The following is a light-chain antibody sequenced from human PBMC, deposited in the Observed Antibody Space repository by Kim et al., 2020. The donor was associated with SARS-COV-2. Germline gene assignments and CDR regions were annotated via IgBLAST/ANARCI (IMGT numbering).Light chain of an antibody. CDR3: CSYAGSSTS. Sequence: PGQSITISCTGTSSDVGSYNLVSWYQQHPGKAPKLMIYEGSKRPSGVSNRFSGSKSGNTASLTISGLQAEDEADYYCCSYAGSSTSFGGGTKVTVL. V-gene: IGLV2-23*01. CDR2: EGS. J-gene: IGLJ3*02. CDR1: SSDVGSYNL.